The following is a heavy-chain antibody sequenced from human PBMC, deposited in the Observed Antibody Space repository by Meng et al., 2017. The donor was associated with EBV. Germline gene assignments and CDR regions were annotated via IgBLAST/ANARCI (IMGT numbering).Heavy chain of an antibody. D-gene: IGHD6-13*01. Sequence: QVQLVESGXGVVQPGRXLRLSCAASGFTFSSYGMHLVRQAPGKGLEWVAVIWYDGSNKYYADSVKGRFTISRDNSKNTLYLQMNSLRAEDTAVYYCAKTYSSSWYYFDYWGQGTLVTVSS. J-gene: IGHJ4*02. CDR3: AKTYSSSWYYFDY. V-gene: IGHV3-33*06. CDR2: IWYDGSNK. CDR1: GFTFSSYG.